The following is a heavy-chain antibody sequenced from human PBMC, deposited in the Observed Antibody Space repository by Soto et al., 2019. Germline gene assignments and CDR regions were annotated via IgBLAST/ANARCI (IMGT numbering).Heavy chain of an antibody. D-gene: IGHD3-10*01. CDR3: ARDGPMDRAFDI. CDR2: IRAYNGNT. CDR1: GYTFTSYG. Sequence: QVQLVQSGAEVKKPGASVKVSCKASGYTFTSYGITWVRQAPGQGLEWMGWIRAYNGNTNYAQNLQGRVTMTTDTSTSTAYMDLRSLRSDETAVYYCARDGPMDRAFDIWGQGTMVTVSS. J-gene: IGHJ3*02. V-gene: IGHV1-18*01.